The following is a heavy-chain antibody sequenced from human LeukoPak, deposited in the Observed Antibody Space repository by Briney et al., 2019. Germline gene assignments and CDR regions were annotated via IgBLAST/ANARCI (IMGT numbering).Heavy chain of an antibody. CDR1: GGSISSYY. V-gene: IGHV4-4*07. CDR3: ARDRVAGILGYCSSTSCYSYGMDV. CDR2: IYTSGST. Sequence: SETLSLTCTVSGGSISSYYWSWIRQPAGKGLEWIGRIYTSGSTNYNPSLKSRVTISVDTSKNQFSLKLSSVTAADTAVYYCARDRVAGILGYCSSTSCYSYGMDVWGQGTTVTVSS. D-gene: IGHD2-2*01. J-gene: IGHJ6*02.